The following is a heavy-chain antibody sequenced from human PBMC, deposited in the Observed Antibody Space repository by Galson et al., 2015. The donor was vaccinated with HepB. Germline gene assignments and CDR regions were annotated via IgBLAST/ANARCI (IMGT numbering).Heavy chain of an antibody. CDR2: IYYSGST. Sequence: SETLSLTCTVSGGSISSSSYYWGWIRQPPGKGLEWIGSIYYSGSTYYNPSLKSRVTISVDTSKNQFSLKLSSVTAADTAVYYCARLCWGIVGATTECGYWGQGTLVTVSS. J-gene: IGHJ4*02. D-gene: IGHD1-26*01. CDR3: ARLCWGIVGATTECGY. V-gene: IGHV4-39*01. CDR1: GGSISSSSYY.